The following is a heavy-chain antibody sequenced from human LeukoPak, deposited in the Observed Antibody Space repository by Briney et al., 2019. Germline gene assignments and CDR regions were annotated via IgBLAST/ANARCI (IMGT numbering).Heavy chain of an antibody. Sequence: GGSLRLSCAASGFTFSSYAMHWVRQAPGKGLEWVAVISYDGSNEYYADSVKGRFTVSRDNSKNTLYLQMNSLRAEDTAVYYCARGRSGDIVATIFDYGGQGTLVTVSS. J-gene: IGHJ4*02. V-gene: IGHV3-30*04. CDR2: ISYDGSNE. D-gene: IGHD5-12*01. CDR3: ARGRSGDIVATIFDY. CDR1: GFTFSSYA.